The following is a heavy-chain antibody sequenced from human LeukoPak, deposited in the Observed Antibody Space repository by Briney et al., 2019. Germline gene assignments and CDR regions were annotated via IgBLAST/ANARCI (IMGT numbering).Heavy chain of an antibody. J-gene: IGHJ4*02. CDR1: GYTFSSYA. Sequence: GGSLRLSCAASGYTFSSYAMSWVRQAPAKGLEWVSGISGSGESTCYADSVKGRFTISRDNSKNTLHLQMNSLRAENTAVYYCVFSVRGVVPAAMDYWGQGTLVTVSS. V-gene: IGHV3-23*01. CDR2: ISGSGEST. D-gene: IGHD2-2*01. CDR3: VFSVRGVVPAAMDY.